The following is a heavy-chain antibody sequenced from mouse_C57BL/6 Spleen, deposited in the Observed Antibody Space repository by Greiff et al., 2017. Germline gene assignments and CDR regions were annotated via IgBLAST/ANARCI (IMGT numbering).Heavy chain of an antibody. Sequence: EVQRVESGGGLVKPGGSLKLSCAASGFTFSDYGMHWVRQAPGKGLEWVAYIRSGSSTIYYADTVKGRFTIYRDNAKNTLFLQMTSLRSEDTAIYYCARNNSSDYWGQGTTVTVSS. J-gene: IGHJ4*01. CDR2: IRSGSSTI. V-gene: IGHV5-17*01. CDR1: GFTFSDYG. CDR3: ARNNSSDY. D-gene: IGHD1-3*01.